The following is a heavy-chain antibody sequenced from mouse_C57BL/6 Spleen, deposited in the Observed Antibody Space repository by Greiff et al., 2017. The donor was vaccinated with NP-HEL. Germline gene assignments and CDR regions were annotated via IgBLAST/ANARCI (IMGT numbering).Heavy chain of an antibody. CDR1: GYTFTSYT. CDR3: ARELLFDY. J-gene: IGHJ2*01. V-gene: IGHV1-4*01. CDR2: INPSSGYT. D-gene: IGHD1-3*01. Sequence: VQLQQSGAELARPGASVKMSCKASGYTFTSYTMHWVKQRPGQGLEWIGYINPSSGYTKYNQKFKDKATLTADKSSSTAYMQMSSLTSEDSAVYYCARELLFDYWSQGTTLTVSS.